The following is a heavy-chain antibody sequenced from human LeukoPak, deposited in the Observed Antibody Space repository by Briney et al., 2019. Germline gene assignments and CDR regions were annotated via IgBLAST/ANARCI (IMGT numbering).Heavy chain of an antibody. CDR3: ARVGVAGFRDGYNMY. Sequence: PGGSLRLSFAASGFSFSNYGMNWVRQAPGKGLEWVSGITGHGDTTYYADSVKGRFTITRDNSRNTVYLQMNSLRAEDTAVYYCARVGVAGFRDGYNMYWGQGTLVTVSS. CDR1: GFSFSNYG. V-gene: IGHV3-23*01. CDR2: ITGHGDTT. J-gene: IGHJ4*02. D-gene: IGHD5-24*01.